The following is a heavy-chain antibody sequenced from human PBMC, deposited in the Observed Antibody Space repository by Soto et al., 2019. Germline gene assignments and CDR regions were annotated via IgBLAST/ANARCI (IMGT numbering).Heavy chain of an antibody. CDR3: AIIPPTTVDY. J-gene: IGHJ4*02. CDR2: ISYDGSNR. D-gene: IGHD4-17*01. Sequence: QVQLVESGGGVVQPGRSLRLSCAASGFTFSNYDMHWVCQAPGKGLEWVAAISYDGSNRYYADSVKGRFTISRDISKNTLYLQMNRLRLEDTAVYYCAIIPPTTVDYWGQGTLVTVFS. CDR1: GFTFSNYD. V-gene: IGHV3-30*03.